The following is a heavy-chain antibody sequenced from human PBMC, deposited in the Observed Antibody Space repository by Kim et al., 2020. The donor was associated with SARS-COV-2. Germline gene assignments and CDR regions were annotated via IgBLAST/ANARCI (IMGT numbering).Heavy chain of an antibody. CDR3: AREGAAALIQH. Sequence: GGSLRLSCAASGFTFSSYAMHWVRQAPGKGLEYVSAISSNGGSTYYANSVKGRFTISRDNSKNTLYLQMGSLRAEDMAVYYCAREGAAALIQHWGQGTLV. J-gene: IGHJ1*01. CDR2: ISSNGGST. D-gene: IGHD6-13*01. V-gene: IGHV3-64*01. CDR1: GFTFSSYA.